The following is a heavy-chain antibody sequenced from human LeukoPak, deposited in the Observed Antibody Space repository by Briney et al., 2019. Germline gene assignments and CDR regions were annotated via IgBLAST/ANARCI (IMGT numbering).Heavy chain of an antibody. Sequence: ASVKVSCKVSGYTLTELSMHWVRQAPGKGLEWMGGFDPEDGETIYAQKFQGRVTMTEDTSTDTAYMELSSLRSEDTAVYYCATHWGYGDYVGFDYWGQGTLVTVSS. CDR3: ATHWGYGDYVGFDY. D-gene: IGHD4-17*01. J-gene: IGHJ4*02. CDR1: GYTLTELS. CDR2: FDPEDGET. V-gene: IGHV1-24*01.